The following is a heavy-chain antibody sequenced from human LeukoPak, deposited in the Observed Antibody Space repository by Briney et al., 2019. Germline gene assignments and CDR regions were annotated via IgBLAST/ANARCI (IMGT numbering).Heavy chain of an antibody. J-gene: IGHJ4*02. CDR2: VSSSGST. CDR3: ARRAYRYSGSLRIGLFDY. D-gene: IGHD1-26*01. V-gene: IGHV4-4*07. Sequence: SETLSLTCSVSGDSISYFYWSWIRQAAGKGLEWIGRVSSSGSTDYNASLKSRVTMSVDTSKNQLSLKVISVTAADTAVYYCARRAYRYSGSLRIGLFDYWGQGTLVTVSS. CDR1: GDSISYFY.